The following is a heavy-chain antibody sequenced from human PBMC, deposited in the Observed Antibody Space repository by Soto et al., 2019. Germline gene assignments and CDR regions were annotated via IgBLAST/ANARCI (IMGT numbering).Heavy chain of an antibody. D-gene: IGHD3-22*01. CDR1: GYTFTSYY. Sequence: QVQLVQSGAEVKKPGASVKVSCKASGYTFTSYYMHWVRQAPGQGLEWMGIINPSGGSTSYAQKCKGRVTMTRDTSTSTVYMELSSLRSEDTAVYYCAREMRYYDSSGYRPWDYYYGMDVWGQGTTVTVSS. CDR2: INPSGGST. CDR3: AREMRYYDSSGYRPWDYYYGMDV. V-gene: IGHV1-46*01. J-gene: IGHJ6*02.